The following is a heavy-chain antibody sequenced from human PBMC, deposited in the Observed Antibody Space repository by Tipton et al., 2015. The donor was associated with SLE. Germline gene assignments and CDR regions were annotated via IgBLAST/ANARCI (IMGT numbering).Heavy chain of an antibody. CDR1: GVSLSSGAYY. V-gene: IGHV4-61*02. D-gene: IGHD6-13*01. J-gene: IGHJ4*02. Sequence: TLSLTCTVSGVSLSSGAYYWNWIRQPAGKGLEYIGRVYPSGTTNYNSLFKSRVTMSVDTSKNQFSLKLSSVTAADTAVYYCARDGRIVGAGTGFDQWGQGTLVTVSS. CDR3: ARDGRIVGAGTGFDQ. CDR2: VYPSGTT.